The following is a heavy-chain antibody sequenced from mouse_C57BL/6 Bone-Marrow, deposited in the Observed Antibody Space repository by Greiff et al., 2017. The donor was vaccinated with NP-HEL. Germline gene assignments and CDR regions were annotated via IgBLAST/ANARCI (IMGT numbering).Heavy chain of an antibody. CDR1: GYTFTSYW. CDR3: ARSLYYYGSSSFAY. V-gene: IGHV1-72*01. Sequence: QVQLKESGAELVKPGASVKLSCKASGYTFTSYWMHWVKQRPGRGLEWIGRIDPNSGGTKYNEKFKSKATLTVDKPSSTAYMQLSSLTSEDSAVYYCARSLYYYGSSSFAYWGQGTLVTVSA. CDR2: IDPNSGGT. J-gene: IGHJ3*01. D-gene: IGHD1-1*01.